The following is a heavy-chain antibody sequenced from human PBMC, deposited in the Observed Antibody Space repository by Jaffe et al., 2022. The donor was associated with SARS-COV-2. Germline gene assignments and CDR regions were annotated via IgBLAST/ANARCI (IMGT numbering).Heavy chain of an antibody. Sequence: EVQLLESGGGLVQPGGSLRLSCAASGFIFSNYAFYWVRQAPGRGLEWVSHIGGGGINTDYADSVRGRFTISRDNSKNTLHLHMDNLRAEDTAVYFCAKDGRSNNGVYDYFDFWGQGTLVTVSS. J-gene: IGHJ4*02. D-gene: IGHD2-8*01. CDR1: GFIFSNYA. V-gene: IGHV3-23*01. CDR3: AKDGRSNNGVYDYFDF. CDR2: IGGGGINT.